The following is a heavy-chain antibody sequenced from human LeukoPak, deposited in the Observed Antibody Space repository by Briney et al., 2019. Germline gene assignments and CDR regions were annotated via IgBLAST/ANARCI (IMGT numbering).Heavy chain of an antibody. CDR1: GFTVSSNY. CDR3: ASQGPVSVVPAAMNAFDI. D-gene: IGHD2-2*01. Sequence: GGSLRLSCAASGFTVSSNYMSWVRQAPGKGLEWVSVIYSGGSTYYADSVKGRFTISRDNSKNTLYLQMNSLRAEDTAVYYCASQGPVSVVPAAMNAFDIWGQGTMVTVSS. V-gene: IGHV3-53*01. J-gene: IGHJ3*02. CDR2: IYSGGST.